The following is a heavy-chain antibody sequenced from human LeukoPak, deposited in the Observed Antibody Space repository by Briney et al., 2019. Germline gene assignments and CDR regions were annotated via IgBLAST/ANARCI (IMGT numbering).Heavy chain of an antibody. J-gene: IGHJ3*02. Sequence: SETLSLTCTVSGGSISSYYWSWIRQPAGKGLEWIGRIYTSGSTNYNPSLKSRVTMSVDTSKNQFSLKLSSVTAADTAVYYCARATIIRGGVVVIPYAFDIWGQGTMVTVSS. CDR1: GGSISSYY. D-gene: IGHD3-22*01. CDR2: IYTSGST. CDR3: ARATIIRGGVVVIPYAFDI. V-gene: IGHV4-4*07.